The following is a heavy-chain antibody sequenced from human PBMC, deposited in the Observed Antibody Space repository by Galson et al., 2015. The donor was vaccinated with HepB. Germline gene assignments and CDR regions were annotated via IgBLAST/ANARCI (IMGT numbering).Heavy chain of an antibody. V-gene: IGHV3-30-3*02. D-gene: IGHD1-26*01. Sequence: SLRLSCAASGFTFSSNAMHWVRQAPGKGLEWVTVISYDGGNKYYADSVKGRFTISRDNSKNTVYLEMNRLRPEDTAVYYCAKLRVVGTTRDAFDIWGPGTMVTVSS. J-gene: IGHJ3*02. CDR3: AKLRVVGTTRDAFDI. CDR1: GFTFSSNA. CDR2: ISYDGGNK.